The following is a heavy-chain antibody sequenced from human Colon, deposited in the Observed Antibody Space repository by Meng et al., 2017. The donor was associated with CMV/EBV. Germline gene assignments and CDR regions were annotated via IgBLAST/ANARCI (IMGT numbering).Heavy chain of an antibody. CDR3: AKDLRGTWAYYFDY. CDR2: FSDPGRAT. V-gene: IGHV3-23*01. J-gene: IGHJ4*02. D-gene: IGHD1-1*01. Sequence: SIRHAMTLFRPAPGTGLLCFIYFSDPGRATYPPDSVLPRFTISTGNSKNTLYLQMNSLRAADTAVFYCAKDLRGTWAYYFDYWGQGTLVTVSS. CDR1: SIRHA.